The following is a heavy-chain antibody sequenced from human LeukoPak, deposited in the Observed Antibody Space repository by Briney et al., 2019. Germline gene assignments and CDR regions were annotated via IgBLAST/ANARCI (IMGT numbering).Heavy chain of an antibody. CDR1: GGTFSSYA. J-gene: IGHJ3*02. CDR2: IIPILGIA. V-gene: IGHV1-69*04. Sequence: SVKVSCKASGGTFSSYAISWVRQAPGQGLEWMGRIIPILGIANYAQKFQGRVTITADKSTSTAYMELSSLRSEDTAVYYCASSISVPYYYDSSGRRDAFDIWGQGTMVTVSS. CDR3: ASSISVPYYYDSSGRRDAFDI. D-gene: IGHD3-22*01.